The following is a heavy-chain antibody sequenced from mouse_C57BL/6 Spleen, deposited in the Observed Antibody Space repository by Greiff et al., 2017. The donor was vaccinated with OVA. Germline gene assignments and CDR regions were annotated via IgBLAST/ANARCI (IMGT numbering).Heavy chain of an antibody. CDR3: TRDHGGDAMDY. CDR1: GFTFSSYA. D-gene: IGHD1-2*01. Sequence: EVKLVESGEGLVKPGGSLKLSCAASGFTFSSYAMSWVRQTPEKRLEWVAYISSGGDYIYYADTAKGRFTISRDNARNTLYLQMSSLKSEDTAMYYCTRDHGGDAMDYWGQGTSVTVSS. CDR2: ISSGGDYI. J-gene: IGHJ4*01. V-gene: IGHV5-9-1*02.